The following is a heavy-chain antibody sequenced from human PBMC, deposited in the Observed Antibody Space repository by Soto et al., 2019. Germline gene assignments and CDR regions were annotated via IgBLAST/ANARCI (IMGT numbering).Heavy chain of an antibody. Sequence: QVQLVQSGAEVKKPGSSVKVSCKASGVTFSSYAISWVRQAPGHGLEWMGGIIPIFGTANYAQKFQGRVTITADESTSTAYMELSSLSSEDTAVYYCAREGASGAHIGYWGHGTMVTVSS. CDR1: GVTFSSYA. CDR3: AREGASGAHIGY. J-gene: IGHJ4*01. D-gene: IGHD2-15*01. V-gene: IGHV1-69*01. CDR2: IIPIFGTA.